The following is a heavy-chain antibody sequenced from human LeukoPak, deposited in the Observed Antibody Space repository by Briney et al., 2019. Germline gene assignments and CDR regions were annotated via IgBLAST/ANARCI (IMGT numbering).Heavy chain of an antibody. CDR1: GDSMNSYC. J-gene: IGHJ3*02. Sequence: KSSETLSLTCSVSGDSMNSYCLSWIRQPAGKGLEWIGRMYTSGATKYNPSFQSRVTMSLDTSKNHFYLRLTSLTVADTAVYYCARDQVFGSGVKAFDIWGQGTLVIVSS. D-gene: IGHD3-10*01. V-gene: IGHV4-4*07. CDR3: ARDQVFGSGVKAFDI. CDR2: MYTSGAT.